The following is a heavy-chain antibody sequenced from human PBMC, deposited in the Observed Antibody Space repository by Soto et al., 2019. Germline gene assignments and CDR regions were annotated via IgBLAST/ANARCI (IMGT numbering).Heavy chain of an antibody. D-gene: IGHD3-9*01. CDR3: ARSYYDILTGYSSPYGMDV. CDR1: GYSFTSYW. Sequence: LKISCKGSGYSFTSYWIGWVRQMPGKGLEGMGIIYPGDSDTRYGPSFQGQVTISADKSISTAYLQWSSLKASDTAMYYCARSYYDILTGYSSPYGMDVWGQGTTVTVSS. J-gene: IGHJ6*02. CDR2: IYPGDSDT. V-gene: IGHV5-51*01.